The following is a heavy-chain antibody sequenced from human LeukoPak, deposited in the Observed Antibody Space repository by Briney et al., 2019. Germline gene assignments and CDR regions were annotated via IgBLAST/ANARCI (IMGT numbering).Heavy chain of an antibody. V-gene: IGHV3-7*01. Sequence: PGGSLRLSCAASEFTFSIYWMSWVRQAPGEGLEWVANIQENGNEKSYVDSVKGRFTISRDNAKNSLYLQMNSLRAEDTAVYYCARRGVDGALGYWGQGTLVTVSS. D-gene: IGHD5-24*01. CDR3: ARRGVDGALGY. CDR1: EFTFSIYW. CDR2: IQENGNEK. J-gene: IGHJ4*02.